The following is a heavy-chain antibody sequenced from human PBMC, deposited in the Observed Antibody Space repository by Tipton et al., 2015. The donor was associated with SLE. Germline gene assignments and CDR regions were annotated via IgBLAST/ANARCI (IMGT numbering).Heavy chain of an antibody. D-gene: IGHD6-6*01. Sequence: TLSLTCTASSDSISSGDSYWSWIRQHPGKGLEWVGYIYYTGTTYYNPSLKSRATISVDTSKNQFSLSLNSVTAADTAVYYCARASSIAARYFYYYMDVWGKGTAVTVSS. V-gene: IGHV4-31*03. CDR3: ARASSIAARYFYYYMDV. J-gene: IGHJ6*03. CDR2: IYYTGTT. CDR1: SDSISSGDSY.